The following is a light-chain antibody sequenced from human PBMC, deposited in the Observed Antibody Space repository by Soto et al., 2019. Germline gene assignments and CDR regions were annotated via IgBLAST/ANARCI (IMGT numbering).Light chain of an antibody. CDR3: QQDNNWPPLT. V-gene: IGKV3-15*01. Sequence: EIVMTQSPATLSVSPGERATLSCSASQRVRNNLAWYQQKPGQAPRLLIYGASTRATGIPARFSGSGSGTEFILTISSLQSEDVAVYYCQQDNNWPPLTFGGGTKVEIK. CDR2: GAS. J-gene: IGKJ4*01. CDR1: QRVRNN.